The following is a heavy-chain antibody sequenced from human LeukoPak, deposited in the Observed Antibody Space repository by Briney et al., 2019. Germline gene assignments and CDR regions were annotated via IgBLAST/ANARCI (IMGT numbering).Heavy chain of an antibody. CDR1: GFTFTGHS. CDR2: VADDEKTI. D-gene: IGHD1-1*01. J-gene: IGHJ4*02. CDR3: ARGRGTPAY. V-gene: IGHV3-30*04. Sequence: GSLRLSCVASGFTFTGHSMHWVRQAPAKGLEWVAVVADDEKTIFYADSPKGRLTVSTDNSKNTVYRQMNRLRYEATAVYYCARGRGTPAYWGQGILATVPS.